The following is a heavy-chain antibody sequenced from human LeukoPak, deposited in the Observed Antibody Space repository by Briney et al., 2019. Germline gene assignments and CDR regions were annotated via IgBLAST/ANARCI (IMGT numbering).Heavy chain of an antibody. Sequence: SETLSLTCTVSGGSISSYYWSWIRQPPGKGLEWIGYIYTSGSTNYNPSLKSRVTISVDTSKNQFSLKLSSVTAADTAVYYCASSQDSSPGYDFWSGYYRWYYYYMDVWGKGTTVTVSS. CDR1: GGSISSYY. J-gene: IGHJ6*03. CDR3: ASSQDSSPGYDFWSGYYRWYYYYMDV. V-gene: IGHV4-4*09. CDR2: IYTSGST. D-gene: IGHD3-3*01.